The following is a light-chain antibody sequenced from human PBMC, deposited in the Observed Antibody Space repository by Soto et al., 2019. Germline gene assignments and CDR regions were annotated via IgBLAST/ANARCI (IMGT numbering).Light chain of an antibody. Sequence: QSALTQPASVSGSPGQSITIYCTGSSSDIGGYKYVSWYQQHPGKAPKLMISDVSSRPSGVSDRFSGSKSGNTASLVITGLQADDEADYYCQSYESSRLRGFVFGSGTQLTVL. CDR2: DVS. V-gene: IGLV2-14*03. J-gene: IGLJ1*01. CDR3: QSYESSRLRGFV. CDR1: SSDIGGYKY.